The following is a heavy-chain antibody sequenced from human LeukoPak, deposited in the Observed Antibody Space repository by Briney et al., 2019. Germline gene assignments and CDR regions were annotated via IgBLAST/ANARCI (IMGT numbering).Heavy chain of an antibody. CDR1: GFTLSNHA. V-gene: IGHV3-23*01. J-gene: IGHJ4*02. CDR2: VSGSGAMT. CDR3: VKDRVDGSGSQFDS. D-gene: IGHD3-10*01. Sequence: GGSLRLSCAASGFTLSNHAMIWVRQAPGKGLEWVSSVSGSGAMTYYADSVKGRFTISRDNAMDTLYLQMNSLRADDTAVYYCVKDRVDGSGSQFDSWGQGSLVIVSS.